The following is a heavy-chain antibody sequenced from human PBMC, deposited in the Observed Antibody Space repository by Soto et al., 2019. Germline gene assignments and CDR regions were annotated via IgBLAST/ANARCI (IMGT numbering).Heavy chain of an antibody. V-gene: IGHV1-18*01. D-gene: IGHD5-12*01. CDR2: ISAHNGNT. CDR3: ERALAPTDY. J-gene: IGHJ4*02. CDR1: GYTFTSYG. Sequence: QVQLVQSGAEVKRPGASVKVSCKASGYTFTSYGVSWVRQAPGQGLEWMGWISAHNGNTIYAQKLQGRVTMTTDTSPSTAYMELRRLRSDDTAVYYCERALAPTDYWGQGTLVTVSS.